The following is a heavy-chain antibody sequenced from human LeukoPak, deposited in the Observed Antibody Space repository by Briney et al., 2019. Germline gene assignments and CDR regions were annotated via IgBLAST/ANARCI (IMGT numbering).Heavy chain of an antibody. CDR2: ISSSINYI. Sequence: GGSLRLSCAASGLTFSSYSMNWVRQAPGKGLEWVSSISSSINYIYYADSVKGRFTISRDNAKNSLYLQMNSLRAEDTAVYYCARVPHALVRGVIITEFYFDYWGQGTLVTVSS. J-gene: IGHJ4*02. V-gene: IGHV3-21*01. CDR3: ARVPHALVRGVIITEFYFDY. CDR1: GLTFSSYS. D-gene: IGHD3-10*01.